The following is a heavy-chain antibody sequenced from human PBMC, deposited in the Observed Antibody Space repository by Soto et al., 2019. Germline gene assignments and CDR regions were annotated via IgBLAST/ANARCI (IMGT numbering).Heavy chain of an antibody. D-gene: IGHD2-2*01. Sequence: QVQLVQSGAEVKKPGSSVKVSCKASGGTFSSYAISWVRQAPGQGLEWMGGIIPIFGTANYAQKFQGRVTITADESTSTAYMELSSLRSVDTAVYYCARGRMPNTNYYYYGMDIWGQGTMVTVSS. J-gene: IGHJ6*02. CDR1: GGTFSSYA. V-gene: IGHV1-69*01. CDR2: IIPIFGTA. CDR3: ARGRMPNTNYYYYGMDI.